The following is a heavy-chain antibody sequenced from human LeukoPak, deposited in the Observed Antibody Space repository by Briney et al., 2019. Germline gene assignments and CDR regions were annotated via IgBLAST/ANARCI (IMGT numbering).Heavy chain of an antibody. Sequence: GGSLRLSCAASGFTFSSHGMNWVRQAPGKGLEWVSGISPSGGITYYTDSVKGRFTIFRDNSKSTQSLQMNSLRAEDTAVYYCAKDDDWGRYKHWGQGTLVTVSS. CDR2: ISPSGGIT. V-gene: IGHV3-23*01. J-gene: IGHJ1*01. CDR3: AKDDDWGRYKH. CDR1: GFTFSSHG. D-gene: IGHD3-16*01.